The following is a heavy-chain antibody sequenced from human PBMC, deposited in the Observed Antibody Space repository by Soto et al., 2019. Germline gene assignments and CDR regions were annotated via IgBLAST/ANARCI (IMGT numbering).Heavy chain of an antibody. CDR3: AKGGEVGGVLVDH. J-gene: IGHJ4*02. CDR2: ISYDGSYR. CDR1: GFAFNKFG. Sequence: QVQLVESGGGVVQPGTSLRLSCEASGFAFNKFGMHWVRQAPGKGLEWVAFISYDGSYRYYADSVQGRLTITRANSMNTLNMQVNSLRREDTAVYYCAKGGEVGGVLVDHWGQVTLVTVSS. V-gene: IGHV3-30*18. D-gene: IGHD1-26*01.